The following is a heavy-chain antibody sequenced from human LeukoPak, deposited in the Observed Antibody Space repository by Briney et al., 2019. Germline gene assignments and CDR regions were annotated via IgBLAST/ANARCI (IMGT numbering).Heavy chain of an antibody. CDR2: INHSGST. CDR1: GGSFSGYY. Sequence: PSETLSLTCAVYGGSFSGYYWSWIRQPPGKGLEWIGEINHSGSTNYNPSLKSRVTISVDTSKNQFSLKLSSVTAADTAVYYCARGSGRITIFGVVISSFDYWGQGTLVTVSS. V-gene: IGHV4-34*01. D-gene: IGHD3-3*01. J-gene: IGHJ4*02. CDR3: ARGSGRITIFGVVISSFDY.